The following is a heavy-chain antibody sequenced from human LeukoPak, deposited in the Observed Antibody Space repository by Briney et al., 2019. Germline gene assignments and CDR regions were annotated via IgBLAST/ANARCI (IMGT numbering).Heavy chain of an antibody. V-gene: IGHV3-43*02. D-gene: IGHD3-16*01. CDR1: GFNFDDYA. CDR2: ISGDGGST. CDR3: AKTRSNDRYSHSYGMDV. Sequence: GGSLRLSCAASGFNFDDYAMHWVRQAPGKGLEWVSLISGDGGSTYYADSVKGRFTISRDNSRNSLYLQMNSLRPEDTALYYCAKTRSNDRYSHSYGMDVWGQGTTVTVSS. J-gene: IGHJ6*02.